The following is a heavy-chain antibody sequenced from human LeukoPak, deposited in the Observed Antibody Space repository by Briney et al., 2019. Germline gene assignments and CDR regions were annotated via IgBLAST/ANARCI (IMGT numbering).Heavy chain of an antibody. CDR3: ARDPPWSGYDS. Sequence: GGSLRLXCAASGFTFSSYSMNWVRQAPGKGLEWVSYISSSSSTIYYADSVKGRFTISRNNAKNSLYLQMNSLRAEDTAVYYFARDPPWSGYDSWAQGTLVTVSS. V-gene: IGHV3-48*01. D-gene: IGHD5-12*01. CDR2: ISSSSSTI. J-gene: IGHJ5*02. CDR1: GFTFSSYS.